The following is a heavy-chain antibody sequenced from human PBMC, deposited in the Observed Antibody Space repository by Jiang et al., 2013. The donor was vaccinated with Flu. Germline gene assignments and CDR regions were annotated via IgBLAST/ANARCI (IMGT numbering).Heavy chain of an antibody. D-gene: IGHD2-21*02. J-gene: IGHJ5*02. CDR1: GYSFTSYW. CDR3: AILLSRHIVVVTPWGGWFDP. Sequence: GAEVKKPGESLKISCKGSGYSFTSYWIGWVRQMPGKGLEWMGIIYPGDSDTRYSPSFQGQVTISADKSISTAYLQWSSLKASDTAMYYCAILLSRHIVVVTPWGGWFDPGAREPWSPSPQ. V-gene: IGHV5-51*01. CDR2: IYPGDSDT.